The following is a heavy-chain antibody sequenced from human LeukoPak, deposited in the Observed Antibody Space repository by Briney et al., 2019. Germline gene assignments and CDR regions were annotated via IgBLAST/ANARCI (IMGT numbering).Heavy chain of an antibody. D-gene: IGHD2-15*01. V-gene: IGHV4-59*08. Sequence: SETPSLTCTVSGGSMSSYYWSWIRQPPGKGLEWIGYISYSGSTNYNPSLKSRVTISVDTSKNQFSLKLSSVTAADTAVYSCARYSPTPVRGMDVRGQGTTVTVSS. CDR2: ISYSGST. J-gene: IGHJ6*02. CDR1: GGSMSSYY. CDR3: ARYSPTPVRGMDV.